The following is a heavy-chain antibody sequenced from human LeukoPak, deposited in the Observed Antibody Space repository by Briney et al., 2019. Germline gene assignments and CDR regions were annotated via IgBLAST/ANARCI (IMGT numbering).Heavy chain of an antibody. Sequence: SETLSLTCTVSGGSISTSTYYWGWIRQPPGKGLEWIGSIYYSRSTYYNPSLKSRVTISVDTSKNQFSLKLSSVTAADTAVYYCTRAIDSSGYYLPPPHFDIWGQGTMVTVSS. D-gene: IGHD3-22*01. CDR3: TRAIDSSGYYLPPPHFDI. CDR2: IYYSRST. CDR1: GGSISTSTYY. J-gene: IGHJ3*02. V-gene: IGHV4-39*07.